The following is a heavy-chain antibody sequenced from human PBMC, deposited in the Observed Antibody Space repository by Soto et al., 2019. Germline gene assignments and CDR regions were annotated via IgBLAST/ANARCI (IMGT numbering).Heavy chain of an antibody. CDR3: VRGSGNYRMEGIDY. CDR1: GFTFISYA. J-gene: IGHJ4*02. V-gene: IGHV3-23*01. D-gene: IGHD1-26*01. CDR2: FSGSGGGT. Sequence: PGGSLRLSCAASGFTFISYAMSWVRQTPGEGLEWVSSFSGSGGGTYYADAVKGRFTISRDNSKNTLYLQMNSLRAEDTALYYCVRGSGNYRMEGIDYWGQGALVTVSS.